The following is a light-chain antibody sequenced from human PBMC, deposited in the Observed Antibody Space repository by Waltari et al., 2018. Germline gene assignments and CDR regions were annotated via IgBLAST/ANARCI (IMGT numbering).Light chain of an antibody. V-gene: IGLV2-8*01. CDR3: SSYAGSNNLV. Sequence: QSALTQPPSASGSPGQSVTISCTGTRSDFVGYNYVSWYQQHPGKAPQLIIYEVSKRPSGVPDRFSGSKSGNTASLTVSGLQAEDEADYYCSSYAGSNNLVFGGGTKLTVL. CDR2: EVS. CDR1: RSDFVGYNY. J-gene: IGLJ2*01.